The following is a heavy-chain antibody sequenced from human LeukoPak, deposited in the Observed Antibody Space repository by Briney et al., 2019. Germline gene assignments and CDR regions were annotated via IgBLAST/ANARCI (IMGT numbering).Heavy chain of an antibody. V-gene: IGHV4-38-2*02. CDR1: GYSINSGHY. D-gene: IGHD2-15*01. CDR3: ARLSGGSCY. J-gene: IGHJ4*02. Sequence: SETLSLTCTVSGYSINSGHYWGWIRQPPGKGLEWIGYIYHSGSTYYNPSLKSRVTISVDRSKNQFSLKLSSVTAADTAVYYCARLSGGSCYWGQGTLVTVSS. CDR2: IYHSGST.